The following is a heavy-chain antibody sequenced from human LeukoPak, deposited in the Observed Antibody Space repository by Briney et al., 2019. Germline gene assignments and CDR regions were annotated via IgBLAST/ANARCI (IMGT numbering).Heavy chain of an antibody. J-gene: IGHJ4*02. Sequence: GGSLRLSCAASGFSFSSNGMAWVRQAPGAGLDWVSGISGSGSNTYYADSVKGRFTISRDISKNTLYLQMNSLRAEDTAVYYCAKAVSGWSLWWYWGQGTLVTVSS. CDR2: ISGSGSNT. CDR1: GFSFSSNG. V-gene: IGHV3-23*01. CDR3: AKAVSGWSLWWY. D-gene: IGHD6-19*01.